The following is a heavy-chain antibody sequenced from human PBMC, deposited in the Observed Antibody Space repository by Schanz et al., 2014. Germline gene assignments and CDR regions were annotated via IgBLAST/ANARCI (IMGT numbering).Heavy chain of an antibody. J-gene: IGHJ4*01. D-gene: IGHD5-18*01. V-gene: IGHV4-31*02. CDR1: GLIFSNYV. Sequence: VQLVESGGGLVKPGGSLKLSCAASGLIFSNYVMSWVRQHPGKGLEWIGGIHHIGSTYHNPSLRSRLTMSLDTSRNHFSLRLTSVSAADTAVYYCARARGYNYGLFDYWGLGTLVTVSS. CDR2: IHHIGST. CDR3: ARARGYNYGLFDY.